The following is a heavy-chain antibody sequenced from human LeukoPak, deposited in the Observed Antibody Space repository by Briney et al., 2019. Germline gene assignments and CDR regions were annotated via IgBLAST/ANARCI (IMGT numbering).Heavy chain of an antibody. CDR3: ARDQSYNWNDRKYFDY. Sequence: GGSLRLSCAASGFTFSSYAMHWVRQAPGEGLEWVAVISYDGSNKYYADSVKGRFTISRDNAKNSLYLQMNSLRAEDTAVYYCARDQSYNWNDRKYFDYWGQGTLVTVSS. CDR2: ISYDGSNK. V-gene: IGHV3-30-3*01. D-gene: IGHD1-20*01. CDR1: GFTFSSYA. J-gene: IGHJ4*02.